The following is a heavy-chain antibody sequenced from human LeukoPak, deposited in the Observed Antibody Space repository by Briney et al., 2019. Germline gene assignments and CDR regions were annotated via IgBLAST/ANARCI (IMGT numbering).Heavy chain of an antibody. V-gene: IGHV3-23*01. D-gene: IGHD6-6*01. CDR1: VFTFSSYA. CDR3: AKCPVPLYLYSMDV. CDR2: ISGSGAST. J-gene: IGHJ6*03. Sequence: GGSLRLSCAASVFTFSSYAMSWVRQVPGTGLEWVSAISGSGASTYYADSVKGRFTISRDTSKNTLYLQMNSLRAEDTAVYYCAKCPVPLYLYSMDVWGKGTTVTVSS.